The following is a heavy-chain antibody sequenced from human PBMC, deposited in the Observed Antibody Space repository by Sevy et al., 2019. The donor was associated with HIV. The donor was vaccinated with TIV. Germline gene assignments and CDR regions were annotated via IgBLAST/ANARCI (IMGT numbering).Heavy chain of an antibody. CDR3: ARVPATYYYDSSGQYYFDY. CDR1: GFTFSSYA. Sequence: GGSLRLSCAASGFTFSSYAMHWVRQAPGKGLEWVAVISYDGSNKYNADSVKGRFTISRDNSKNTLYLQMNSLRAEDTAVYYCARVPATYYYDSSGQYYFDYWGQGTLVTVSS. CDR2: ISYDGSNK. J-gene: IGHJ4*02. D-gene: IGHD3-22*01. V-gene: IGHV3-30-3*01.